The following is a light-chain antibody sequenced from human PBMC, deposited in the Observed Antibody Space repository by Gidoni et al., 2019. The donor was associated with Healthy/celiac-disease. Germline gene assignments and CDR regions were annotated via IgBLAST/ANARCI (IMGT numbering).Light chain of an antibody. V-gene: IGKV3-11*01. Sequence: EIVLTQAPATLSLSPGERATLSCRASQRVSSYLARYQQKPGQAPRLLIYDASNRATGIPARFSGSGSGTDFTLPISSLEPEDFAVYYCQQRSNWPWTFGQGTKVEIK. CDR3: QQRSNWPWT. J-gene: IGKJ1*01. CDR2: DAS. CDR1: QRVSSY.